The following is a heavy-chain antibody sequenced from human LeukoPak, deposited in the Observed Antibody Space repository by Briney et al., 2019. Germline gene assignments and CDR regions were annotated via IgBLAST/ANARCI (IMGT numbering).Heavy chain of an antibody. J-gene: IGHJ4*02. CDR3: AREYNYYGSGTYDY. D-gene: IGHD3-10*01. CDR2: IYYSGST. Sequence: TSETLSLTCAVSGDSIITSHWWSWVRQPPGKGLEWIGRIYYSGSTYYNPSLKSRVTISVDTSKNQFSLKLSSVTAADTAVYYCAREYNYYGSGTYDYWGQGTLVTVSS. CDR1: GDSIITSHW. V-gene: IGHV4-4*02.